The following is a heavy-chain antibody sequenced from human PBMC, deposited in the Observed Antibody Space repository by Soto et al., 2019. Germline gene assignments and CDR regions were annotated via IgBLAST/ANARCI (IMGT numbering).Heavy chain of an antibody. CDR3: ARNLMFDY. CDR1: GGSISSYY. Sequence: SETLSLTCTVSGGSISSYYWSWIRQPPGKGLEWIGYIYYSGSTNYNPSLKSRVTISVDTSKNQFSLKLSSVTAADTAVYYCARNLMFDYWGQGTRVTVSS. J-gene: IGHJ4*02. CDR2: IYYSGST. V-gene: IGHV4-59*08.